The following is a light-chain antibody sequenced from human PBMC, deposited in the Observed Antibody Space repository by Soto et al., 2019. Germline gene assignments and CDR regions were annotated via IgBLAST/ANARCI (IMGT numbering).Light chain of an antibody. J-gene: IGKJ4*01. V-gene: IGKV3D-20*01. CDR2: DAS. Sequence: EGVLTQSPATLSLSPGERATLSCGASQTVSSNYLSWYHQKPGLAPRLPIYDASTRATGIPDRYRGSGSGTDFSLTISRLEPEDFAVYYCQHYGDSPRGTFGGGTKVEIK. CDR3: QHYGDSPRGT. CDR1: QTVSSNY.